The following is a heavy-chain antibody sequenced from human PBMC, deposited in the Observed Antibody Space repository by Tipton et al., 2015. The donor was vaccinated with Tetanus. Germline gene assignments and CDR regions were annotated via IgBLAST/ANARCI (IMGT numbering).Heavy chain of an antibody. CDR3: ARDGDTSGHYGIFDS. CDR2: VWYGGSHR. V-gene: IGHV3-33*01. CDR1: GFNFSVYG. Sequence: SLRLSCAASGFNFSVYGMHWVRQAPGKGLDWVAVVWYGGSHRYYADSVKGRFTISRDNSKDTVFLEMNSLSAEDTAVYYCARDGDTSGHYGIFDSWGQGTLLIVSS. D-gene: IGHD3-22*01. J-gene: IGHJ4*02.